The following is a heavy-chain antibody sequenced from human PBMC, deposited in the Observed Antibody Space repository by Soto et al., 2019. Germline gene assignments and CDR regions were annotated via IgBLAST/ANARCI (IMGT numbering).Heavy chain of an antibody. CDR1: GFAFNNYG. V-gene: IGHV3-30*18. CDR3: AKDSSTKAAHYYFHY. J-gene: IGHJ4*02. D-gene: IGHD6-6*01. CDR2: IANDGRDK. Sequence: QVQLVESGGGVVQPGGSPRLSCAASGFAFNNYGMHWIRQAPGKGLEWVAVIANDGRDKKFSDSVKGRFTISRDNSQNTLYLQMNSLRAEDTAVYYCAKDSSTKAAHYYFHYWGQGTLVTVSS.